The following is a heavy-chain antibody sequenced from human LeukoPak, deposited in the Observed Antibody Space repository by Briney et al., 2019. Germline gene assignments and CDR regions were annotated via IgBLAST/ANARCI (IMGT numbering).Heavy chain of an antibody. CDR3: TRELGYSSGWRKNWFDP. CDR2: INSDGSST. J-gene: IGHJ5*02. CDR1: GFTFSSYW. Sequence: PGGSLRLSCAASGFTFSSYWMHWVRQTPGKELVRVSRINSDGSSTTYADSVRGRFTISRDNAKNTLYLQMNSLRAEDTAVYYCTRELGYSSGWRKNWFDPWGQGTLVTVSS. V-gene: IGHV3-74*03. D-gene: IGHD6-19*01.